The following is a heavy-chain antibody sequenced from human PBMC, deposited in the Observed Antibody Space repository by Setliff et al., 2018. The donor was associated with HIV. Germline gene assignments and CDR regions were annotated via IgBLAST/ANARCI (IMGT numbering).Heavy chain of an antibody. CDR2: VKEDGSET. D-gene: IGHD6-19*01. Sequence: GGSLRLSCATSGFTFSNFWMTWVRQAPGKGLEWVANVKEDGSETFYVDSVKGRFTMSRDNAKNLVYLEMNSLKVEDTAVYYCAAQWLGQTGGSWGQGTLVTVSS. J-gene: IGHJ5*02. CDR3: AAQWLGQTGGS. CDR1: GFTFSNFW. V-gene: IGHV3-7*01.